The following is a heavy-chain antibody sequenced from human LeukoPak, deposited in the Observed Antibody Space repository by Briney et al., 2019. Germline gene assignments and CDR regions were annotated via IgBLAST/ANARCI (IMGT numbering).Heavy chain of an antibody. CDR1: GFTFSSYW. V-gene: IGHV3-74*01. CDR3: ARDRPSGGWYDFDY. D-gene: IGHD6-19*01. CDR2: TNSDGSST. Sequence: GGSPRLSCAASGFTFSSYWMHWVRQAPGKGLEWVSRTNSDGSSTNYADSVKGRLTISRDNAKNTLYLQMNSLRAEDTAVYYCARDRPSGGWYDFDYWGQGTLVTVSS. J-gene: IGHJ4*02.